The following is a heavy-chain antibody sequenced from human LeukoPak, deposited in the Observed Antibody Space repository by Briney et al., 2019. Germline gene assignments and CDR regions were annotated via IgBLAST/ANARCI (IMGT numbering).Heavy chain of an antibody. Sequence: GGSLRLSCAASGFSFSSYEMNWVRQAPGKGLEWVSYISSSGGTIYYADSGKGRFTISRDNAKNSLYLQMNSLRAEDTAVYYCAELGITMIGGVWGKGTTVTISA. CDR1: GFSFSSYE. V-gene: IGHV3-48*03. D-gene: IGHD3-10*02. J-gene: IGHJ6*04. CDR3: AELGITMIGGV. CDR2: ISSSGGTI.